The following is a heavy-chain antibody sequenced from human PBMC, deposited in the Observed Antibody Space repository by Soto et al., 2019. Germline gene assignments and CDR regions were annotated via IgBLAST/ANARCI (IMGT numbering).Heavy chain of an antibody. V-gene: IGHV1-69*13. J-gene: IGHJ6*02. CDR3: ARISIAVAGTSLSFDYYYGMDV. Sequence: SVKVSCKASGGTFSSYAISWVRQAPGQGLEWMGGIIPIFGTANYAQKFQGRVTITADESTSTAYMELSSLRSEDTAVYYCARISIAVAGTSLSFDYYYGMDVWGQGTTVTVSS. CDR2: IIPIFGTA. CDR1: GGTFSSYA. D-gene: IGHD6-19*01.